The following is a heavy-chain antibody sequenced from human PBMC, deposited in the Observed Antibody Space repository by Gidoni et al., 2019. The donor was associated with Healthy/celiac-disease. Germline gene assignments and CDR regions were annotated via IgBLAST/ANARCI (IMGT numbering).Heavy chain of an antibody. V-gene: IGHV3-23*01. CDR1: GFPFSSYA. Sequence: EVQLLESGGGLVQPGGSLRLSCAAPGFPFSSYAMSWVRQAPGKGLEWVSAISGSGGSTYYADSVKGRFTISRDNSKNTLYLQMNSLRAEDTAVYYCAKDRSSTGVIDYWGQGTLVTVSS. CDR3: AKDRSSTGVIDY. D-gene: IGHD6-13*01. CDR2: ISGSGGST. J-gene: IGHJ4*02.